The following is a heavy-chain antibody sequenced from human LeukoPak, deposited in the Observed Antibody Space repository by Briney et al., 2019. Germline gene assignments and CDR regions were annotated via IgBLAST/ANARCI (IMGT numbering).Heavy chain of an antibody. J-gene: IGHJ1*01. CDR1: GFTFSTYS. Sequence: GRSLRLSCAASGFTFSTYSMNWVRQAPGKGLELVSSISSSRNYIYYADSVKGRFSSSTDDAKNLLFLQMNGLRGEDTAVCYCARDMTTATTCYLEHWGQGTLVTVSS. V-gene: IGHV3-21*06. D-gene: IGHD4-17*01. CDR2: ISSSRNYI. CDR3: ARDMTTATTCYLEH.